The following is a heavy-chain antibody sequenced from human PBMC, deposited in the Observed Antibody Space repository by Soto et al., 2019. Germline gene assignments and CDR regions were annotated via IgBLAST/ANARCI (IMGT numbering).Heavy chain of an antibody. CDR1: GGSFSDYY. CDR2: INHRGST. Sequence: SETLSLTCAVYGGSFSDYYWSWIRQPPGKGLELIGEINHRGSTYYNPSLKSRVTLSVDSSKNQFSLQLNSVTLEDMAVYYCAKAPEVNYWYFDLWGRGTLVTVSS. J-gene: IGHJ2*01. CDR3: AKAPEVNYWYFDL. V-gene: IGHV4-34*01.